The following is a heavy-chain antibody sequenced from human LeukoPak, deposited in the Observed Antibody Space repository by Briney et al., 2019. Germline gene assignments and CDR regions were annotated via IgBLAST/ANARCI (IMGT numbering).Heavy chain of an antibody. J-gene: IGHJ4*02. CDR2: ISYTVTS. CDR1: GGSISTYY. CDR3: ARVGDWNDLVY. V-gene: IGHV4-59*01. Sequence: SETLSLACTVSGGSISTYYWSWIRQPPGKGLEWIGYISYTVTSNYNPSLKSRVTISVDTSKNQFSLKLSSVTAADTAVYYCARVGDWNDLVYWGQGTWSPSPQ. D-gene: IGHD1-1*01.